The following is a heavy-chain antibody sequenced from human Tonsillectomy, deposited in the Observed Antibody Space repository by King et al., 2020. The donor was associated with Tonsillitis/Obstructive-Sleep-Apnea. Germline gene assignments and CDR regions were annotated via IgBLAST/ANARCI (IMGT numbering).Heavy chain of an antibody. V-gene: IGHV2-5*02. J-gene: IGHJ6*03. Sequence: TLKESGPTLVKPTQTLTLTCTFSGFSLSTSGAGVGWIRQPPGKALEWLVIIYWDDDKRYSPSLKSRFTITKDTSKNQVVLTMTNMDPVDTAPYYCEHTSRAGTTPPYYYYMDVWGKGTTVTVSS. D-gene: IGHD1-1*01. CDR3: EHTSRAGTTPPYYYYMDV. CDR2: IYWDDDK. CDR1: GFSLSTSGAG.